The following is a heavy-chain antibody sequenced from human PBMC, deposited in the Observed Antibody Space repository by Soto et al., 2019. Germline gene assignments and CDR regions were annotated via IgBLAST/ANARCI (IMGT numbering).Heavy chain of an antibody. CDR1: CYTLPNYG. V-gene: IGHV1-18*01. D-gene: IGHD6-19*01. Sequence: ASVKVSCPASCYTLPNYGIISVRQAPGQGLEWMGWISAYNGNTNYAQKLQGRVTMTTDTSTSTAYMELRSLRSDDTAVYYCARDHSSGWWVFDYWGQGTLVT. CDR3: ARDHSSGWWVFDY. CDR2: ISAYNGNT. J-gene: IGHJ4*02.